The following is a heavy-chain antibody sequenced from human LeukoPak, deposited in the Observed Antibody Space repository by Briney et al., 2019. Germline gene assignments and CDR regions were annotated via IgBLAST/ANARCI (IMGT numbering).Heavy chain of an antibody. CDR2: TYYRSTWYN. J-gene: IGHJ5*02. D-gene: IGHD2-2*01. Sequence: SQTLSLTCAISGDSDSSNSVTWNWIRQSPSRGLEWLGRTYYRSTWYNDYAVSVRGRITVNPDTSKNQFSLHLNSVTPEDTAVYYCARRLTQYDCFDPWGQGILVTVSS. CDR3: ARRLTQYDCFDP. CDR1: GDSDSSNSVT. V-gene: IGHV6-1*01.